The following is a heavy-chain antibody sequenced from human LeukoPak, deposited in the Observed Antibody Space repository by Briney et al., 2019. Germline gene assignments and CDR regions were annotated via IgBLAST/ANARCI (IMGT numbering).Heavy chain of an antibody. D-gene: IGHD2/OR15-2a*01. Sequence: KPSETLSLTCTVSGGSITSYYWSWIRQPPGKGLEWTGYIYYSGSTNYNPPLKSRVTISVETSKNQFSLKLRSVTAADTAVYYCARHIPGNPYFDYWGQGTLVTVSS. V-gene: IGHV4-59*08. J-gene: IGHJ4*02. CDR3: ARHIPGNPYFDY. CDR1: GGSITSYY. CDR2: IYYSGST.